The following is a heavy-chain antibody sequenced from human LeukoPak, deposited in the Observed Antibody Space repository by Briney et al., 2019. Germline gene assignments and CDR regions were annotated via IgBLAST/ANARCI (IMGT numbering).Heavy chain of an antibody. Sequence: SETLSLTCTVSGGSLNDYYWSWIRQPAGKGLERIGRIYTSGSTNYNPSLKSRVTISVDTSKNQFSLKLSSVTAADTAVYYCARERDHYYDSSGYRRNAFDIWGQGTMVTVSS. CDR3: ARERDHYYDSSGYRRNAFDI. J-gene: IGHJ3*02. CDR1: GGSLNDYY. D-gene: IGHD3-22*01. CDR2: IYTSGST. V-gene: IGHV4-4*07.